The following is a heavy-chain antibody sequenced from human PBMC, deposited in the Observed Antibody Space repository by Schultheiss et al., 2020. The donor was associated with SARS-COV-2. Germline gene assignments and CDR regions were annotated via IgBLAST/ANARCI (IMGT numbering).Heavy chain of an antibody. CDR2: INHSGST. V-gene: IGHV4-34*01. Sequence: SETLSLTCTVSGGSISSYYWSWIRQPPGKGLEWIGEINHSGSTNYNPSLKSRVTISVDTSKNQFSLKLSSVTAADTAVYYCARSPVGAARRPWYFDLWGRGTLVTVSS. CDR1: GGSISSYY. J-gene: IGHJ2*01. CDR3: ARSPVGAARRPWYFDL. D-gene: IGHD6-6*01.